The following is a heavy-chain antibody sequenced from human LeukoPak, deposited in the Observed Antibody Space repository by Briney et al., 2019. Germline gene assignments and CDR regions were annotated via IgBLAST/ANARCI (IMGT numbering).Heavy chain of an antibody. CDR1: GGSISSYY. J-gene: IGHJ5*02. Sequence: SETLSLTCTVSGGSISSYYWSWIRQPPGKGLEWIGYIYYSGSTNYNPSLKSRVTMSVDTSKNQFSLKLSSVTAADTAVYYCARGGFGEFLNWFDPWGQGTLVTVSS. CDR2: IYYSGST. D-gene: IGHD3-10*01. V-gene: IGHV4-59*12. CDR3: ARGGFGEFLNWFDP.